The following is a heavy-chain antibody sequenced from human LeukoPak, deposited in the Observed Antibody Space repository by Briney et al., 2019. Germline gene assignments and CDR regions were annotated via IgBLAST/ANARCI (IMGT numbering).Heavy chain of an antibody. CDR2: INPSGGST. V-gene: IGHV1-46*01. CDR1: GYAFTSYY. D-gene: IGHD6-6*01. Sequence: ASVKVSCKATGYAFTSYYMHWVRQAPGQGLEWMGVINPSGGSTSYAQKFQGRVTMTRDTSTSTVYMELSSLRSEDTAVYYCARDFEYSSSPGLSVDHWGQGTLVTVSS. J-gene: IGHJ1*01. CDR3: ARDFEYSSSPGLSVDH.